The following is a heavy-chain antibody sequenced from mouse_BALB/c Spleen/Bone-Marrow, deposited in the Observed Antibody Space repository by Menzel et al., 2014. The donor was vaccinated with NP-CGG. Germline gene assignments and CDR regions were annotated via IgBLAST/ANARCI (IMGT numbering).Heavy chain of an antibody. D-gene: IGHD2-12*01. CDR3: ARNYDGAMDY. J-gene: IGHJ4*01. CDR2: IRNKANGYTT. V-gene: IGHV7-3*02. Sequence: EVKLVESGGGLVQPGGSLRLSCATSGFTFTDYYMSWVRQPPGKAFEWLGFIRNKANGYTTEYSASVKGRFTISRDNSQSILYLQMNTLRAEDSATYYCARNYDGAMDYWGQGTSVTVSS. CDR1: GFTFTDYY.